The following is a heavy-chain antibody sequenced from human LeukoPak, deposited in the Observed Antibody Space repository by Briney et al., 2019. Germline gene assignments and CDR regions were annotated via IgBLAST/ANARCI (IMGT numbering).Heavy chain of an antibody. V-gene: IGHV3-9*01. CDR2: ISWNSGSI. CDR3: AKGTLPDY. Sequence: GRSLRLSCAASGFTFDDYAMHWVRQAPGKGLEWVLGISWNSGSIGYADSVKGRFTISRDNAKNSLYLQMNSLRAEDTALYYCAKGTLPDYWGKGTLVTVSS. J-gene: IGHJ4*02. CDR1: GFTFDDYA.